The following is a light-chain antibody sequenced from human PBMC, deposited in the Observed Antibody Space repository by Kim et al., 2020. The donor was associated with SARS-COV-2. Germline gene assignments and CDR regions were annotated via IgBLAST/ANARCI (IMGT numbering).Light chain of an antibody. CDR1: QTVDSTY. CDR3: QQSATSRT. V-gene: IGKV3-20*01. CDR2: GTS. Sequence: LSPGETATLSCRASQTVDSTYLAWFQQKPGQAPRLLIYGTSSRATGIPDRFSGSGSGTDFTLTISRLEPGDFAVYYCQQSATSRTFGQGTKVDIK. J-gene: IGKJ1*01.